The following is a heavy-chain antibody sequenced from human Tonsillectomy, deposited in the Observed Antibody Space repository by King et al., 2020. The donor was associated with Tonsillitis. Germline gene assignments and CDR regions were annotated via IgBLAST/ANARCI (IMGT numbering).Heavy chain of an antibody. CDR2: IKSKTDGGTT. CDR1: GFTFNNAW. D-gene: IGHD3-10*01. Sequence: VQLVESGGGLVKPGGSLRLSCAASGFTFNNAWMSWVRQAPGKGLEWVGRIKSKTDGGTTDYAAPVKGRFSISRDDSKNKLYLKMNSLKTEDTAVYYCPAGILWFGSSKRTYYFDYWGQGTLVTVSS. V-gene: IGHV3-15*01. J-gene: IGHJ4*02. CDR3: PAGILWFGSSKRTYYFDY.